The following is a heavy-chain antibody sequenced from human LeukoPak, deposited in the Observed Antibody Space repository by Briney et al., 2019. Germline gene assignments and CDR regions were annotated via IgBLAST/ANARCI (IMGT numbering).Heavy chain of an antibody. CDR3: ARAPTGTAYYYYYMDV. D-gene: IGHD1-1*01. J-gene: IGHJ6*03. V-gene: IGHV1-8*01. CDR1: GYTFTSYD. Sequence: ASVKVSCKASGYTFTSYDINWVRQATGQGLEWMGWMNPNSGNTGYAQKFQGRVTMTRHTSISTAYMELSSLRSEDTAVYYCARAPTGTAYYYYYMDVWVKGTTVTVSS. CDR2: MNPNSGNT.